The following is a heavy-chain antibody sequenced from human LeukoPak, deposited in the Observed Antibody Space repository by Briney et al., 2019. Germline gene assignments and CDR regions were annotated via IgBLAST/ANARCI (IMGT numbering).Heavy chain of an antibody. CDR2: IWYDGSNK. J-gene: IGHJ5*02. Sequence: GSLRLSCAASGLTFSSYGMHWVRQAPGKGLEWVAVIWYDGSNKYYADSVKGRFTISRDNSKNTLYLQMNSLRAEDTAVYYCARGRGGYCSSTSCSAGGNWFDPWGQGTLVTVSS. V-gene: IGHV3-33*01. CDR3: ARGRGGYCSSTSCSAGGNWFDP. D-gene: IGHD2-2*01. CDR1: GLTFSSYG.